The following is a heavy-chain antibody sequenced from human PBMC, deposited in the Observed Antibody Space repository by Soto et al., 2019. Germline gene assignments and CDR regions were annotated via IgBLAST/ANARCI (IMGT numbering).Heavy chain of an antibody. CDR3: ARDDGYSPKLVY. CDR1: GFTFSSYG. Sequence: GGSLRLSCAASGFTFSSYGMHWVRQAPGKGLEWVAVIWYDGSNKYYADSVKGRFTISRDNSKNTLYLQMNSLRAEDTAVYYCARDDGYSPKLVYWGQGTLVTVSS. D-gene: IGHD4-17*01. V-gene: IGHV3-33*01. CDR2: IWYDGSNK. J-gene: IGHJ4*02.